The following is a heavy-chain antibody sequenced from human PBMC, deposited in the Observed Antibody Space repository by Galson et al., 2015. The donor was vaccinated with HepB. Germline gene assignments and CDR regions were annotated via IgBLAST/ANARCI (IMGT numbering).Heavy chain of an antibody. V-gene: IGHV3-48*03. D-gene: IGHD3-22*01. J-gene: IGHJ6*02. Sequence: SLRLSCAASGFTFGSYEMNWVRQAPGKGLEWVSYISSSGSTIYYADSLKGRFTISRDNAKNSLYLQMNSLRAEDTAVYYCARDIYYDSVNYYYYYGMDVWGQGTTVTVSS. CDR3: ARDIYYDSVNYYYYYGMDV. CDR2: ISSSGSTI. CDR1: GFTFGSYE.